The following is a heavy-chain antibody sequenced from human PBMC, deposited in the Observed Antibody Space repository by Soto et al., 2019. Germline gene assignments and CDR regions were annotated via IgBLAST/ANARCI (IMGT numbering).Heavy chain of an antibody. CDR2: ISGSGGST. CDR1: GFTFSSYA. CDR3: AKDFRFVEWLFRRYFLAY. D-gene: IGHD3-3*01. V-gene: IGHV3-23*01. J-gene: IGHJ4*02. Sequence: GGSLRLSCAASGFTFSSYAMSWVRQAPGKGLEWVSAISGSGGSTYYADSVKGRFTISRDNSKNTLYLQMNSLRAEDTAVYYCAKDFRFVEWLFRRYFLAYWGQGTLVT.